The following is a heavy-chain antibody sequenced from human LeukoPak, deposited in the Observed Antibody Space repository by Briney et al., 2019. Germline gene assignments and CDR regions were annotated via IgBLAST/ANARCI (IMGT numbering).Heavy chain of an antibody. D-gene: IGHD7-27*01. V-gene: IGHV4-38-2*02. J-gene: IGHJ4*02. Sequence: SETLSLTCTVSGGSISSGYYWGWIRQPPGKGLEWIGSIYHSGSTYYNPSLKSRVTISVDTSKNQFSLKLSSVTAADTAVYYCASIVFKEPDWGFDYWGQGTLVTVSS. CDR2: IYHSGST. CDR1: GGSISSGYY. CDR3: ASIVFKEPDWGFDY.